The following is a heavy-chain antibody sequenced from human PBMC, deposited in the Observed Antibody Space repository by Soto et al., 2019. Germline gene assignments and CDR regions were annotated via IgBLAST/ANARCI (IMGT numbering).Heavy chain of an antibody. J-gene: IGHJ4*02. V-gene: IGHV3-23*01. Sequence: PGGSLRLSCEASGFTFSSYGMTWVRQAPGKGLEWVSTIFAGGTTLYADSVKGRFTISRDNSQNTLYLQMTRLKADDTAVYYCAKDGSYYDFDYWGQGTQATVSS. CDR3: AKDGSYYDFDY. CDR1: GFTFSSYG. CDR2: IFAGGTT. D-gene: IGHD3-10*01.